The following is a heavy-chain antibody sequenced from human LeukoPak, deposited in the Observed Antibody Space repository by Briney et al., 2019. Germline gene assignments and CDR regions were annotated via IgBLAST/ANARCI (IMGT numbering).Heavy chain of an antibody. Sequence: SETLSLTCTVSGGSINSYYWSWIRQSPGKGLEWVGYISYSGSTNYSPSLKSRVTISLDTSKSQFSLNLSSVTAADTAVYYCARVGPWIQIWYFDYWGQGTLVTVSS. CDR3: ARVGPWIQIWYFDY. CDR2: ISYSGST. CDR1: GGSINSYY. D-gene: IGHD5-18*01. J-gene: IGHJ4*02. V-gene: IGHV4-59*01.